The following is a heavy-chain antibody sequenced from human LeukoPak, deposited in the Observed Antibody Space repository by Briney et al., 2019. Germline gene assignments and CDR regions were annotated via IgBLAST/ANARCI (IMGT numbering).Heavy chain of an antibody. J-gene: IGHJ6*02. CDR2: IYYSGST. CDR1: GGSISSGGYY. Sequence: PSQTLSLTCTVSGGSISSGGYYWSWIRQHPGKGLEWIGYIYYSGSTYYNPSLKSRVTISVDTSKNQFSLKLSSVTAADTAVYYCARDQRGGGLRPYGMDVWGQGTTVTVSS. CDR3: ARDQRGGGLRPYGMDV. D-gene: IGHD3/OR15-3a*01. V-gene: IGHV4-31*03.